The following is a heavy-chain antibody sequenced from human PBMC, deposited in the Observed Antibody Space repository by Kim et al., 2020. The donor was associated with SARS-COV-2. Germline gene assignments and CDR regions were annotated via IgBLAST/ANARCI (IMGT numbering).Heavy chain of an antibody. D-gene: IGHD5-18*01. V-gene: IGHV3-48*03. CDR1: GFTFSSYE. Sequence: GGSLRLSCAASGFTFSSYEMNWVRQAPGKGLEWLSYISGSGSTIYYADSVKGRFTISRDNAKNSLYLQMNSLRAEDTAVYYCARDSVDRTMVHTFDYWGQGTLVTVSS. CDR3: ARDSVDRTMVHTFDY. CDR2: ISGSGSTI. J-gene: IGHJ4*02.